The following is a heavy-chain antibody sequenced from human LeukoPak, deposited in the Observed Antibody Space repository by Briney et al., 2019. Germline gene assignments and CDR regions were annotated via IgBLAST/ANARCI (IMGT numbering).Heavy chain of an antibody. J-gene: IGHJ4*02. V-gene: IGHV1-2*02. CDR3: AREKYSGYDYSIDY. CDR1: GYTFTGYY. CDR2: INCNSGGT. Sequence: GASVKVSCKASGYTFTGYYMHWVRQAPGQGLEWMGWINCNSGGTKYAQNFQGRVTMTRDTSISTVYMELSRLRSDDTAVYYCAREKYSGYDYSIDYWGQGTLVTVSS. D-gene: IGHD5-12*01.